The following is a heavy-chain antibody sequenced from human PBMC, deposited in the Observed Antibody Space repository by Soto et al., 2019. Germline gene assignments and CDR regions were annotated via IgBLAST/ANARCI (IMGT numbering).Heavy chain of an antibody. J-gene: IGHJ4*02. Sequence: SSVKVSCKASGYTFNSYYMHWVRQAPGQGLEWMGIINPSGGSTSYAQKFQGRVTMTRDTSTSTVYMELSSLRSEDTVVYYCAVVLYGSGSYPNHILGDWGQGTLVTVSS. CDR1: GYTFNSYY. V-gene: IGHV1-46*02. CDR2: INPSGGST. D-gene: IGHD3-10*01. CDR3: AVVLYGSGSYPNHILGD.